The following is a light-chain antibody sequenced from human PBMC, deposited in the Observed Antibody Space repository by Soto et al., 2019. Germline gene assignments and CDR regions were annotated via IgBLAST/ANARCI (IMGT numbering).Light chain of an antibody. V-gene: IGLV2-14*01. CDR1: SSDVGGYNY. J-gene: IGLJ2*01. CDR2: DVS. Sequence: QSALTQPASVSGSPGQSITISCTGTSSDVGGYNYVSWYQQHPGKAPKLMIYDVSNRPSGVSNRFSGSKSGNTASLTISGRQAEDEADDYCSSYTSSSTLGVFGAGTKLTVL. CDR3: SSYTSSSTLGV.